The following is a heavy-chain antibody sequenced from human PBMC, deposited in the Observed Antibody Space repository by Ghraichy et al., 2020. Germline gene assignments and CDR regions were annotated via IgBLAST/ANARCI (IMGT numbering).Heavy chain of an antibody. J-gene: IGHJ3*02. D-gene: IGHD3-10*01. CDR1: GFTFSSYS. V-gene: IGHV3-48*02. CDR2: ISSSSSTI. Sequence: GGSLRLSCAASGFTFSSYSMNWVRQAPGKGLEWVSYISSSSSTIYYADSVKGRFTISRDNAKNSLYLQMNSLRDEDTAVYYCARDSYYGSGSYYIGAFDIWGQGTMVTVAS. CDR3: ARDSYYGSGSYYIGAFDI.